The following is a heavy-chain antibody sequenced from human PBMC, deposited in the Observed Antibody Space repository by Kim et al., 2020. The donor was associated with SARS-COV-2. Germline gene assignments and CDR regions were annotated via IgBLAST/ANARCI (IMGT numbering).Heavy chain of an antibody. Sequence: GGSLRLSCAASGFTFTDFAMNWVRQAPGKGLEWVSDISWSSADITYADSVKGRFTISRDNAKNSLYLQMNSLRSEDTALYYCARDFLACGADYFDSWGQGTLVTVSS. D-gene: IGHD3-10*01. CDR3: ARDFLACGADYFDS. CDR2: ISWSSADI. V-gene: IGHV3-9*01. J-gene: IGHJ4*02. CDR1: GFTFTDFA.